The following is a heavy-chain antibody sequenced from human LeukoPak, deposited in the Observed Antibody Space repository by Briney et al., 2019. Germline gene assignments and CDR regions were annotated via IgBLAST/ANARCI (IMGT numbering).Heavy chain of an antibody. D-gene: IGHD6-19*01. CDR3: AKAGGVDSGWYRSYYYGMDV. CDR2: ISGSGGST. CDR1: GFTFSSYA. V-gene: IGHV3-23*01. Sequence: GGSLRLSCAASGFTFSSYAMSWVRRAPGKGLEWVSAISGSGGSTYYADSVKGRFTIPRDNSKNTLYLQMNSLRAEDTAVYYCAKAGGVDSGWYRSYYYGMDVWGQGTTVTVSS. J-gene: IGHJ6*02.